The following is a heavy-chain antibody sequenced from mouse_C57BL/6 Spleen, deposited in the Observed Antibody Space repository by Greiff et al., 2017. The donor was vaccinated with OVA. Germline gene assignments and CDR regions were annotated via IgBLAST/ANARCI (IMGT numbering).Heavy chain of an antibody. CDR1: GYTFTSYW. Sequence: QVQLQQPGAELVMPGASVKLSCKASGYTFTSYWMHWVKQRPGQGLEWIGEIDPSDSYTNYNQKFKGKSTLTVDKSSSTAYMQLSSLTSEDSAVYYGARAAQAPSYYAMDYWGQGTSVTVSS. CDR2: IDPSDSYT. D-gene: IGHD3-2*02. CDR3: ARAAQAPSYYAMDY. V-gene: IGHV1-69*01. J-gene: IGHJ4*01.